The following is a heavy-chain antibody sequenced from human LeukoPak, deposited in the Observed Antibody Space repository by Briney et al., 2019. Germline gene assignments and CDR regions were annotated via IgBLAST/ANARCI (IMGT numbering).Heavy chain of an antibody. V-gene: IGHV3-23*01. CDR2: ISGSGGST. Sequence: PGGSLRLSCAASGFTFSSYAMSWVRQAPGQGLEWVSAISGSGGSTYYADSVKGRFTISRDNSKNTLYLQMNSLRAEDTAVYYCAKGISSWYYNYYYYMDVWGKGTTVTVSS. CDR3: AKGISSWYYNYYYYMDV. CDR1: GFTFSSYA. J-gene: IGHJ6*03. D-gene: IGHD6-13*01.